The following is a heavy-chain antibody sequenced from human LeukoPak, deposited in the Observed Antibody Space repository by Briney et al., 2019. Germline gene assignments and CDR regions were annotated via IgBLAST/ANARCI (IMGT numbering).Heavy chain of an antibody. Sequence: GGSLRLSCAASGFTVSSNYMSWVRQAPGKGLEWVSLIYSGGSTYYADSVKGRFTISRDNSKNTLYLQMNSLRAEDTAVYYCARDLGYGDYFFDDWGQGTLVTVSS. D-gene: IGHD4-17*01. J-gene: IGHJ4*02. CDR3: ARDLGYGDYFFDD. V-gene: IGHV3-53*01. CDR1: GFTVSSNY. CDR2: IYSGGST.